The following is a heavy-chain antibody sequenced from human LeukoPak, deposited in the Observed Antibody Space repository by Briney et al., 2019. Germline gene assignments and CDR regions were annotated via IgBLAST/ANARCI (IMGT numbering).Heavy chain of an antibody. J-gene: IGHJ4*02. CDR2: ISYDGSNK. Sequence: GGSLRLSCAASGFTFSSYAIHWVRQAPGKGLEWVAVISYDGSNKYYADSVKGRFTISRDNSKNTLYLQMNSLRAEDTAVYYCARDRDVQLERPAFDYWGQGTLVTVSS. D-gene: IGHD1-1*01. CDR1: GFTFSSYA. CDR3: ARDRDVQLERPAFDY. V-gene: IGHV3-30-3*01.